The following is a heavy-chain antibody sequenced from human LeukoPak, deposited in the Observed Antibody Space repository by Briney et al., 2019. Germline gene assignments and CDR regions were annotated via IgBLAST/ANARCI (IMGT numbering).Heavy chain of an antibody. D-gene: IGHD2-15*01. Sequence: GASAKVSCKASGYICTRYGISWVRQAPGQGLEWMGWISVHYGNTNYAQKFQGRLTMTTDTSTNTAYMELRSLRPDDTAVYYCARDFFHGHCSGLSCFLLDYWGQGSLVTVSS. V-gene: IGHV1-18*01. CDR2: ISVHYGNT. CDR1: GYICTRYG. CDR3: ARDFFHGHCSGLSCFLLDY. J-gene: IGHJ4*02.